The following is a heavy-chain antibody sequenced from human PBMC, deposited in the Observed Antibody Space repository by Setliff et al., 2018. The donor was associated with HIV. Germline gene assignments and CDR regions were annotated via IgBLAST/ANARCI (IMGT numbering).Heavy chain of an antibody. Sequence: GGSLRLSCAASGFTFSSYTLHWVRQAPGKGLEWVSSISGVSTYIDYADSVKGRFTISRDTAKNSLYLQMDNLRPEDTAVYYCARENYYVTEYWGQGTLVTVSS. CDR1: GFTFSSYT. CDR3: ARENYYVTEY. V-gene: IGHV3-21*04. J-gene: IGHJ4*02. CDR2: ISGVSTYI. D-gene: IGHD3-10*02.